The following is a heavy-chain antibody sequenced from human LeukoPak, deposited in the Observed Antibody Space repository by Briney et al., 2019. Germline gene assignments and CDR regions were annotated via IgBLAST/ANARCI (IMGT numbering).Heavy chain of an antibody. CDR1: GFTFSDYH. CDR3: ARDDGSSWYYFDY. V-gene: IGHV3-11*01. CDR2: ISSSGSTI. Sequence: GGSLRLSCAASGFTFSDYHMSWIRQAPGKGLEWVSYISSSGSTIYYADSVKGRFTISRDNAKNSLYLQMNSLRAEDTAVYYCARDDGSSWYYFDYWGQGTLVTVSS. D-gene: IGHD6-13*01. J-gene: IGHJ4*02.